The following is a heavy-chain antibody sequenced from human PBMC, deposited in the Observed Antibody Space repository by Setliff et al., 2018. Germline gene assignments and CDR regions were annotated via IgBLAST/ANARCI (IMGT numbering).Heavy chain of an antibody. D-gene: IGHD3-16*01. V-gene: IGHV4-39*01. CDR3: ARQYYNYIWGSSDYYYYMDV. CDR2: IYNSGST. Sequence: SETLSLTCTVSGYSLSSSIDYWDWMRQPPGKGLEYIGSIYNSGSTYYNPSHNSRVTISVDTSRNQFYLKVDSVTAADTAVYYCARQYYNYIWGSSDYYYYMDVWGKGTTVTVSS. CDR1: GYSLSSSIDY. J-gene: IGHJ6*03.